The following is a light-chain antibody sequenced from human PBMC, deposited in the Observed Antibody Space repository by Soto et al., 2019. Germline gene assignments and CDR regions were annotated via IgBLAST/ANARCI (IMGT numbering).Light chain of an antibody. J-gene: IGLJ1*01. V-gene: IGLV2-14*01. CDR2: EVT. CDR3: SSYTSGTSFVV. CDR1: SSDIGRYNF. Sequence: QSVLTQTASVSGSPGQSITISCTGTSSDIGRYNFVSWYQQHPGKAPKLLVYEVTNRPSGVSNRFSGSKSGNTASLTIFGLQTEDEADYYCSSYTSGTSFVVFGTGTKVTVL.